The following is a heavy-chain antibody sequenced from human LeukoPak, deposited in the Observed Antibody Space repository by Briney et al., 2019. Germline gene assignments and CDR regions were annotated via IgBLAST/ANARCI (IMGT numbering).Heavy chain of an antibody. D-gene: IGHD4-23*01. CDR2: IYTSGST. V-gene: IGHV4-61*02. CDR1: GGSISSGSYY. Sequence: SETLSLTCTVSGGSISSGSYYWSWIRQPAGKGLEWIGRIYTSGSTNYNPSLKSRVTISVDTSKNQFSLQLNSVTPEDTAVYYCARDRGYGGADYMDVWGKGTTVTVSS. CDR3: ARDRGYGGADYMDV. J-gene: IGHJ6*03.